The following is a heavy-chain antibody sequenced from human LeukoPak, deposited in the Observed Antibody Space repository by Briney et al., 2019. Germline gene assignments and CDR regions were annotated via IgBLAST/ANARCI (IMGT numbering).Heavy chain of an antibody. D-gene: IGHD3-16*02. CDR1: GFTFSSYA. CDR2: ISGSGGST. V-gene: IGHV3-23*01. J-gene: IGHJ6*03. CDR3: AKDTIMITFRGVISTYFTNYYYYYMDV. Sequence: PGGSLRLSCAASGFTFSSYAMSWVRQAPGKGLEWVSAISGSGGSTYYADSVKGRFTISRDNSKNTLYLQMNSLRAEDTAVYYCAKDTIMITFRGVISTYFTNYYYYYMDVWGKGTTVTVSS.